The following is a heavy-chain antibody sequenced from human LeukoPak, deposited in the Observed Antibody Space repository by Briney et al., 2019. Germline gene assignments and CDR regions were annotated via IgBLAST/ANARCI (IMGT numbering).Heavy chain of an antibody. Sequence: SETLSLTCTVSGDSIRSSNYYWGWIRQPPGKGLEWIGSIYFFGSTYYNPSLKSRVTISVDTSKNQFSLNLSSVTAADTAVYYCARDPASITIFGVVIIGRLNYFDYWGQGTLVTVSS. CDR3: ARDPASITIFGVVIIGRLNYFDY. V-gene: IGHV4-39*07. CDR2: IYFFGST. J-gene: IGHJ4*02. CDR1: GDSIRSSNYY. D-gene: IGHD3-3*01.